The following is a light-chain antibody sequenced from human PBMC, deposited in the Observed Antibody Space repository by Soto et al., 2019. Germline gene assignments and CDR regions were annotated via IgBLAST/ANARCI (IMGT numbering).Light chain of an antibody. Sequence: EIVMTQSPATLSVSPGERATLSCRASQSVRSNLAWYQQKPGQAPRLLIYGASTRATGIPARFSGSVSGTEVTLTISSLQSEDFAVYYCQQYNNWPRTFGQGTKVEIK. J-gene: IGKJ1*01. CDR1: QSVRSN. CDR2: GAS. CDR3: QQYNNWPRT. V-gene: IGKV3-15*01.